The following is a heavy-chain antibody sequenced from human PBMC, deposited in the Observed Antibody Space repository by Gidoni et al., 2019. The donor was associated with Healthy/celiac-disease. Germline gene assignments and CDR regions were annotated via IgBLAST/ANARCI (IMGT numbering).Heavy chain of an antibody. Sequence: QVQLVESGGGVVQPGRSLRLSCAASGFTFRSYAMHWVRQAPGKGLEWVAVISYDGSNKYYADSVKGRFTISRDNSKNTLYLQMNSLRAEDTAVYYCARSQQLLPYYYGMDVWGQGTTVTVSS. V-gene: IGHV3-30-3*01. CDR1: GFTFRSYA. J-gene: IGHJ6*02. D-gene: IGHD6-13*01. CDR2: ISYDGSNK. CDR3: ARSQQLLPYYYGMDV.